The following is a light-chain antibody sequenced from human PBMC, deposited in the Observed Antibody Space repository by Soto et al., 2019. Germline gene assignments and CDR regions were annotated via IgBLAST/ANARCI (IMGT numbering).Light chain of an antibody. J-gene: IGKJ1*01. Sequence: DILMTQSPLSLPVSPGEPASISCRSSQSLINCIGSNYLDWYLQKPGQSPELLIYCGSNRALGGPDRFSGSGSATEFTLKISRVEAEDVGVYSCRQALQTQTSGQGTKGDIK. CDR3: RQALQTQT. V-gene: IGKV2-28*01. CDR1: QSLINCIGSNY. CDR2: CGS.